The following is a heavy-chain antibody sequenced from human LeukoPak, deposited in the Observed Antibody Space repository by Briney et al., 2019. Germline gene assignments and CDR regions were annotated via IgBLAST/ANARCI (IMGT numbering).Heavy chain of an antibody. CDR1: GFTFSRYW. CDR3: ARDNYGDFETPPYYFDY. D-gene: IGHD4-17*01. Sequence: GGSLRLSCAASGFTFSRYWMSWVRQAPGKGLGGVANIMQDASVKNYIEAVKGRFTTSRANPKNTLYPQMNSLRAEDTAVYYCARDNYGDFETPPYYFDYWGQGTLVTVSS. V-gene: IGHV3-7*01. CDR2: IMQDASVK. J-gene: IGHJ4*02.